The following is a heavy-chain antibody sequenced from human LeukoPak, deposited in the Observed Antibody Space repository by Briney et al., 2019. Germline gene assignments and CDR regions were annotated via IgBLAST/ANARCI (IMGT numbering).Heavy chain of an antibody. J-gene: IGHJ3*02. V-gene: IGHV3-30*18. D-gene: IGHD1-26*01. Sequence: GGSLRLSCAASGFIFSTYGMHWVRQAPGKGLEWVAVISYDGGNKYYADSVKGRFTISRDNSKNTLYLQMNSLRAEDTAVYYCAKLGGATMDAFDIWGQGTMVTVSS. CDR2: ISYDGGNK. CDR3: AKLGGATMDAFDI. CDR1: GFIFSTYG.